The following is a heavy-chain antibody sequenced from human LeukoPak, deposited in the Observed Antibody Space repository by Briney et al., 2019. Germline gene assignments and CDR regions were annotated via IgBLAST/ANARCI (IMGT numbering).Heavy chain of an antibody. Sequence: GGSLRLSCAASGFTFSDYYMSWIRQAPGKGLEWVSYISSDGSSIYYADSVKGRFTISRDNANNSLYLQMKSLRAEDTAVYYCASSAIRGLLVPLGYWGQGTLVTVSS. D-gene: IGHD3-10*01. CDR1: GFTFSDYY. J-gene: IGHJ4*02. CDR3: ASSAIRGLLVPLGY. CDR2: ISSDGSSI. V-gene: IGHV3-11*01.